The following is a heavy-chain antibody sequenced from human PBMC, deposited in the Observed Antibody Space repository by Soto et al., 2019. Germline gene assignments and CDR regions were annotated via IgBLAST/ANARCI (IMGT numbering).Heavy chain of an antibody. D-gene: IGHD1-20*01. J-gene: IGHJ4*02. V-gene: IGHV1-18*01. Sequence: QVQLVQSGAEVKKPGASVKVSCKASGYTFTSYGISWVRQAPGQGLEWMGWINVYNGNTNYAQKLQGRVTMTTDTSTSTAYLDLRSLRSDDTAVYFCARDTSRGEYNCRGQGTLVTGSS. CDR2: INVYNGNT. CDR1: GYTFTSYG. CDR3: ARDTSRGEYNC.